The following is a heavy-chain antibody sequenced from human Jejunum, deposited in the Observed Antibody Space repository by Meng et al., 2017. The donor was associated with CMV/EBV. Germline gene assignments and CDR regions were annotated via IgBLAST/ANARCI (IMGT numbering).Heavy chain of an antibody. CDR3: ARDNDGSSHYSQFYY. CDR1: GFSLSSYG. J-gene: IGHJ4*02. CDR2: LWYDGSRK. V-gene: IGHV3-33*01. Sequence: SGFSLSSYGIRWVRQFPGKGLECVAVLWYDGSRKYFADSVQGRFSISRDDSKNTVYLQMNSLRAEDTAVYYCARDNDGSSHYSQFYYWGQGTLVTVSS. D-gene: IGHD3-22*01.